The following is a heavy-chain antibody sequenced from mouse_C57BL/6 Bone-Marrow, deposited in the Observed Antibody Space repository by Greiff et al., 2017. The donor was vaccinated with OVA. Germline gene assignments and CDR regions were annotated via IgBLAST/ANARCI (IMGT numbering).Heavy chain of an antibody. D-gene: IGHD2-3*01. V-gene: IGHV1-20*01. CDR3: ARYDGYYFDY. Sequence: VQLQQSGPELVKPGDSVKISCKASGYSFTGYFMNWVMQSHGKSLEWIGRINPYNGDTFYNQKFKGKATLTVDKSSSTAHMELRSLTSDASAVYDRARYDGYYFDYWGQGTTLTVSS. CDR2: INPYNGDT. CDR1: GYSFTGYF. J-gene: IGHJ2*01.